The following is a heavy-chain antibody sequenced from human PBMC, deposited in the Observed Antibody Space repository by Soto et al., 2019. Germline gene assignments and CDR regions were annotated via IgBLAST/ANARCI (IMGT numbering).Heavy chain of an antibody. CDR1: GFTFSNAW. D-gene: IGHD3-10*01. J-gene: IGHJ3*02. V-gene: IGHV3-15*01. Sequence: EVQLVESGGGLVKPGGSLRLSCAASGFTFSNAWMSWVRQAPGKGLEWVGRIKSKTDGGTTDYAAPVKGRFTISRDDSKNTLYLQMNSLKTEDTAVYYCTTALAYGSRGDIWGQGTMVTVSS. CDR3: TTALAYGSRGDI. CDR2: IKSKTDGGTT.